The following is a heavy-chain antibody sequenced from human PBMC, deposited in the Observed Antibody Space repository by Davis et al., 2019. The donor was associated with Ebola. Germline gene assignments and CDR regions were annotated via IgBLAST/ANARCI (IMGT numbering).Heavy chain of an antibody. CDR2: ISGSGGST. V-gene: IGHV3-23*01. CDR1: GFTFSSYA. J-gene: IGHJ4*02. Sequence: GESLKISCAASGFTFSSYAMSWVRQAPGKGLEWVSAISGSGGSTYYADSVKGRFTISRDNSKNTLYLQMNSLRAEDTAVYYCAKDPADYSRPYYFDYWGQGTLVTVSS. CDR3: AKDPADYSRPYYFDY. D-gene: IGHD6-13*01.